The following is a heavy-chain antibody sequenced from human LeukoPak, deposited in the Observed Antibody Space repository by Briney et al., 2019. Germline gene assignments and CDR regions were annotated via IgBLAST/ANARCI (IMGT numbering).Heavy chain of an antibody. Sequence: GGSLRLSCTASGFTFSSYSMNWVRQAPGKGLEWVSYISSSGSTIYYADSVEGRFTISRDNAKNSLYLQMNSLRAEDTAVYYCARDLSLYCSGGSCYSLNYWGQGTLVTVSS. CDR2: ISSSGSTI. CDR1: GFTFSSYS. J-gene: IGHJ4*02. D-gene: IGHD2-15*01. CDR3: ARDLSLYCSGGSCYSLNY. V-gene: IGHV3-48*04.